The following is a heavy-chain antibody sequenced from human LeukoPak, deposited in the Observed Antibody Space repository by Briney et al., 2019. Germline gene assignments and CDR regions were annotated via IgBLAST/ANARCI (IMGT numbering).Heavy chain of an antibody. V-gene: IGHV3-23*01. CDR1: GFPFSSYG. Sequence: GGSLRLSCAASGFPFSSYGMNWVRQAPGKGLEWVSAISGSGGSTYYADSVKGRFTISRDDSKNTLYLQMNSLRAEDTAVYYCARDGYSSSWYSSYYYYMDVWGKGTTVTVSS. CDR2: ISGSGGST. J-gene: IGHJ6*03. D-gene: IGHD6-13*01. CDR3: ARDGYSSSWYSSYYYYMDV.